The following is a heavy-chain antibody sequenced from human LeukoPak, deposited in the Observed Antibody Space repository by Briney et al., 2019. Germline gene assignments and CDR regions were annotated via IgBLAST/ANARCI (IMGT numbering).Heavy chain of an antibody. Sequence: ASVKVSCKASGYTFTSYDINWVRQATGQGLEWMGWMNPNSGNTGYAQKFQGRVTITRNTSISTAYMELSSLRSEDTAVYYCARGLSSGWYLLSYYYYYMDVWGKGTTVTVSS. CDR3: ARGLSSGWYLLSYYYYYMDV. CDR2: MNPNSGNT. CDR1: GYTFTSYD. V-gene: IGHV1-8*03. D-gene: IGHD6-19*01. J-gene: IGHJ6*03.